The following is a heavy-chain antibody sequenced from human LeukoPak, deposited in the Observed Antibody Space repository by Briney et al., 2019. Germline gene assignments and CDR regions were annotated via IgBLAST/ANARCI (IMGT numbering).Heavy chain of an antibody. D-gene: IGHD3-22*01. J-gene: IGHJ4*02. V-gene: IGHV1-3*01. CDR1: GYTFTNYA. CDR3: ARDNRYDSSGLAY. CDR2: INAGNGNT. Sequence: ASVKVSCKASGYTFTNYAIHWVRQAPGQRPEWMGWINAGNGNTKYSQTFQDRVTVTRDKSASTAYMELSSLRSEDTAVYYCARDNRYDSSGLAYWGQGTLVTVSS.